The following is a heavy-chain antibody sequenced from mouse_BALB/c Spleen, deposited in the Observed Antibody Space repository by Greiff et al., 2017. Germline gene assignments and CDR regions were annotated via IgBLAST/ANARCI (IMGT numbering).Heavy chain of an antibody. D-gene: IGHD1-1*01. CDR3: ARWDYGSSSYAMDY. CDR1: GFTFSSYT. J-gene: IGHJ4*01. Sequence: EVKLVESGGGLVKPGGSLKLSCAASGFTFSSYTMSWVRQTPEKRLEWVATISSGGGNTYYPDSVKGRFTISRDNAKNNLYLQMSSLRSEDTALYYCARWDYGSSSYAMDYWGQGTSVTVSS. V-gene: IGHV5-9*03. CDR2: ISSGGGNT.